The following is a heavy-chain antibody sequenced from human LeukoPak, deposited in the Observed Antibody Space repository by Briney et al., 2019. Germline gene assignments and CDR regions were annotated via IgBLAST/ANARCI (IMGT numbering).Heavy chain of an antibody. CDR3: ARGSSGGSLLLGY. D-gene: IGHD2-15*01. J-gene: IGHJ4*01. Sequence: LSETLSLTCTVSGGSISSYYWSWIRQPPGKGLEWIGYIYYSGSTNYNPSLKSRITISVDTSKNQFSLKLSSVTAADTAVYYCARGSSGGSLLLGYWGHGTLVTVSS. CDR1: GGSISSYY. V-gene: IGHV4-59*01. CDR2: IYYSGST.